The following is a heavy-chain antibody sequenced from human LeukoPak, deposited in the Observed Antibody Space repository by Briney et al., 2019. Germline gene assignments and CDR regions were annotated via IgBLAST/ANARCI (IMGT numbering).Heavy chain of an antibody. V-gene: IGHV1-69*05. CDR3: ARDGRDGYHNEDY. CDR1: GGTFSSYA. J-gene: IGHJ4*02. Sequence: GASVKVSCKASGGTFSSYAISWVRQAPGQGLEWMGGIIPIFGTANYAQKFQGRVTITTDESTSTAYMELSSLRSEDTAVYYCARDGRDGYHNEDYWGQGTLVTVSS. CDR2: IIPIFGTA. D-gene: IGHD5-24*01.